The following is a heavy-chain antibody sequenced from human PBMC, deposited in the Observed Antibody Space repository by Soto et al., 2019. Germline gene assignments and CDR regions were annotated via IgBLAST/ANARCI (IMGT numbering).Heavy chain of an antibody. J-gene: IGHJ6*03. CDR1: GYTLSHAW. D-gene: IGHD2-15*01. CDR2: IKSKTDGGTT. Sequence: EVQLVESGGGLVKPGGSLRLSCAASGYTLSHAWMSWVRQVPGKGLEWVGRIKSKTDGGTTDYAAPVRGRFTVSRDDSENTRYLQMRSLKTEDTAVYYCTTGYCSGGGCLLYYYYYYMDIWGKGTTVTVSS. V-gene: IGHV3-15*01. CDR3: TTGYCSGGGCLLYYYYYYMDI.